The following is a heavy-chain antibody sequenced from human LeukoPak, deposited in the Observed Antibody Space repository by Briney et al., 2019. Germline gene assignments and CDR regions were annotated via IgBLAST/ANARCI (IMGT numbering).Heavy chain of an antibody. D-gene: IGHD3-3*02. CDR1: GFTFNTYW. Sequence: GGSLRLSCAASGFTFNTYWMSWVRQAPGKGLEWVANIKQDGSEKYYVDSVKGRFTISRDNAKDSLYLQMNSLRAEDTAVYYCASRAHFWSGPGGWGQGTLVTVSS. CDR2: IKQDGSEK. V-gene: IGHV3-7*01. J-gene: IGHJ4*02. CDR3: ASRAHFWSGPGG.